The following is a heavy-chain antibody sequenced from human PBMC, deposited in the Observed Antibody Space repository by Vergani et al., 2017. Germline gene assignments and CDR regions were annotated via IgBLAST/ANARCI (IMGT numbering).Heavy chain of an antibody. V-gene: IGHV1-46*03. D-gene: IGHD3-10*01. CDR2: INPSGGST. J-gene: IGHJ3*02. Sequence: QVQLVQSGAEVKKPGASVKASCKASGSTFTSYYMHWVRQAPGQGLEWMGIINPSGGSTSYAQNFQGRATKTRDTSTSTVYMELSSLRSEDTAMYYCARKWFGDRSGGNDAFDIWGQGTMVTVSS. CDR1: GSTFTSYY. CDR3: ARKWFGDRSGGNDAFDI.